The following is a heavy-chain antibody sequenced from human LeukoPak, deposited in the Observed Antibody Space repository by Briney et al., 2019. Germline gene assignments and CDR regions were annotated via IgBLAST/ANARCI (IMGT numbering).Heavy chain of an antibody. Sequence: GGSLRLSCAASGFTFSDYYMSWIRQAPGKGLEWVSHISSSGSTIYYADSVKGRFTISRDNAKNSLYLQMNSLRAEDTAVYYCARGYDYIWGSYRFRSSPFDYWGQGTLVTVSS. CDR1: GFTFSDYY. CDR3: ARGYDYIWGSYRFRSSPFDY. D-gene: IGHD3-16*02. V-gene: IGHV3-11*01. J-gene: IGHJ4*02. CDR2: ISSSGSTI.